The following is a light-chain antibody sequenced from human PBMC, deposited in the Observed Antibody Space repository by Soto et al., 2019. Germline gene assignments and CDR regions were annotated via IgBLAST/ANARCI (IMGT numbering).Light chain of an antibody. CDR1: QSVAGY. J-gene: IGKJ4*01. Sequence: EIVLTQSPATLSLSPGDRANLSCRASQSVAGYLAWYQQKSGQPPRLLIYDASNRTTGIPVRFRGSGSGTDVTLTITRLEPEDFAVYYCQQRRDWPLLTVGGGTRVEI. CDR2: DAS. CDR3: QQRRDWPLLT. V-gene: IGKV3-11*01.